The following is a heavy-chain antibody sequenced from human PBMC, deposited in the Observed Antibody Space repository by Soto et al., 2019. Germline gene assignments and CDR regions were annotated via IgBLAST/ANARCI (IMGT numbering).Heavy chain of an antibody. CDR1: GFTFSSYA. CDR3: ARDHVRGGYSGYEPPYFDY. CDR2: ISYDGSNK. V-gene: IGHV3-30-3*01. Sequence: QVQLVESGGGVVQPGRSLRLSCAASGFTFSSYAMHWVRQAPGKWLEWVAVISYDGSNKYYADSVKGRFTISRDNSKNTLYLQMNSLRAEDTAVYYCARDHVRGGYSGYEPPYFDYWGQGTLVTVSS. D-gene: IGHD5-12*01. J-gene: IGHJ4*02.